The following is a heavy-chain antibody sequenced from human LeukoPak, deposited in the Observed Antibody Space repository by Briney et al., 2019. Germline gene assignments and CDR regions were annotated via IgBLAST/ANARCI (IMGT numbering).Heavy chain of an antibody. V-gene: IGHV3-7*01. Sequence: GGSLRLSCAASGFTFSSYAMSWVRQAPGKGLEWVANIKQDGSEKYYVDSVKGRFTISRDNAKNSLYLQMNSLRAEDTAVYYCARDDISGYYLPYYYGMDVWGQGTTVTVSS. CDR2: IKQDGSEK. CDR3: ARDDISGYYLPYYYGMDV. D-gene: IGHD3-22*01. J-gene: IGHJ6*02. CDR1: GFTFSSYA.